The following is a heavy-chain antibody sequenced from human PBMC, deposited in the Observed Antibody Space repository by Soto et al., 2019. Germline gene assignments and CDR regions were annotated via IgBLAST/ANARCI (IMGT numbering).Heavy chain of an antibody. CDR3: ERSKGIEVDGTNWFDT. Sequence: PSQTLSLTCAISGDSVSSNSAAWNWIRQSPSRGLEWLGRTYYRSKWYNDYAVSVKSRITINPDTSKNQFSLQLNSVTPEETAVYYCERSKGIEVDGTNWFDTWGQGTLVTVSS. J-gene: IGHJ5*02. D-gene: IGHD6-19*01. V-gene: IGHV6-1*01. CDR1: GDSVSSNSAA. CDR2: TYYRSKWYN.